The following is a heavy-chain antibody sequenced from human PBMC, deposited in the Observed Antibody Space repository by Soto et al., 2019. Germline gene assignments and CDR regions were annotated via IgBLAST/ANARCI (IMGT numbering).Heavy chain of an antibody. Sequence: ASVKVSCKASGYSFTGHYIHWVRQAPGQGLEWMGWINPKSGDTNYAQKFQGRVTMARDTSIRTAYMELRRLSSDDTAIYYCARDLIEVVVTTSRTLYFYTMDVWGQWTTVTVSS. CDR2: INPKSGDT. J-gene: IGHJ6*02. CDR3: ARDLIEVVVTTSRTLYFYTMDV. CDR1: GYSFTGHY. D-gene: IGHD3-22*01. V-gene: IGHV1-2*02.